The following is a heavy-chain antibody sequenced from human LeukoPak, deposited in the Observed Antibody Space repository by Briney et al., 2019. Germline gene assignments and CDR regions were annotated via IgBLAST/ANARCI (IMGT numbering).Heavy chain of an antibody. CDR2: IDPDGNT. Sequence: GGSLRLSCSASGLTFSTYWMNWVRQAPGKGLVWVSRIDPDGNTVYADSVRGRFTVSRDNAKNTMYLQMNSLRVEDTALYYCASFRNTDIWGQGTTVTVSS. CDR1: GLTFSTYW. J-gene: IGHJ6*02. V-gene: IGHV3-74*01. D-gene: IGHD2/OR15-2a*01. CDR3: ASFRNTDI.